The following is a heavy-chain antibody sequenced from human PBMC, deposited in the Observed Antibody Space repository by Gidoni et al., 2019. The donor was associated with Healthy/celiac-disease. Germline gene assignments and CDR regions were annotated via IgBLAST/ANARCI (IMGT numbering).Heavy chain of an antibody. CDR3: ARSIGTSSWAEHDAFDI. J-gene: IGHJ3*02. CDR1: GGSISSYY. V-gene: IGHV4-59*01. CDR2: IYYSGST. Sequence: QVQLQESGPGLVKPSETLSLTCTVSGGSISSYYWSWIRQPPGKGLEWIGYIYYSGSTNYNPSLKSRVTISVDTSKNQFSLKLSSVTAADTAVYYCARSIGTSSWAEHDAFDIWGQGTMVTVSS. D-gene: IGHD6-13*01.